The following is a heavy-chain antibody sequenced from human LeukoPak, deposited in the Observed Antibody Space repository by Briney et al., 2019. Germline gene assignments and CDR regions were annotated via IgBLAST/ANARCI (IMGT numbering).Heavy chain of an antibody. CDR1: GFTFSSYA. J-gene: IGHJ4*02. V-gene: IGHV3-30*04. CDR2: ISYDGSNK. D-gene: IGHD2-2*01. Sequence: PGGSLRLSCAASGFTFSSYAMHWVRQAPGKGLEWVAVISYDGSNKYYADSVKGRFTISRDNSKNTLYLQMNSLRAEDTAVYYCAKAYEWDQLLQYYFDYWGQGTLVTVSS. CDR3: AKAYEWDQLLQYYFDY.